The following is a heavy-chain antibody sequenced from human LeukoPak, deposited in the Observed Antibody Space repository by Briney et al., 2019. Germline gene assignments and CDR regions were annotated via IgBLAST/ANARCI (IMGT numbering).Heavy chain of an antibody. CDR1: GFTFSSYG. J-gene: IGHJ6*02. V-gene: IGHV3-33*01. Sequence: PGRSLRLSCAASGFTFSSYGMHWVRQAPGKGLEWVAVIWYDGSNKYYADSVKGRFTISRDNSKNTLYLQMNSLRAEDTAVYYCAREDIVLMVSYYYYGMDVWGQGTTVTVSS. D-gene: IGHD2-8*01. CDR2: IWYDGSNK. CDR3: AREDIVLMVSYYYYGMDV.